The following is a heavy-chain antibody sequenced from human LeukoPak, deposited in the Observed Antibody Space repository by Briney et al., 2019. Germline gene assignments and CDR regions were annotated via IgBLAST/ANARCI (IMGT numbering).Heavy chain of an antibody. Sequence: QAGGSLRLPCAASGFTFSGSARYWVRQASGKGLEWVGRIRSKVNSYATAYGASVKGRFTISRDDSTNTAYLQMNSLKTEDTAVYYCARRDDTGDYWDYWGQGTLVTVSS. D-gene: IGHD2-8*02. J-gene: IGHJ4*02. CDR1: GFTFSGSA. V-gene: IGHV3-73*01. CDR2: IRSKVNSYAT. CDR3: ARRDDTGDYWDY.